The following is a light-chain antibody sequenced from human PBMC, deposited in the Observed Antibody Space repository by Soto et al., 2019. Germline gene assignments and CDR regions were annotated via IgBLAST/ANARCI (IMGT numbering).Light chain of an antibody. J-gene: IGKJ5*01. CDR1: QSIRSY. Sequence: DIQMPQSPSTLSASVGDRVTITCRASQSIRSYLNWYQQKPGKAPKLLIYAASSLQSGVPARFSGSGSGTDFTLTISSLQPEDFVTYYCQQSYSTPITFGQGTRLEIK. CDR3: QQSYSTPIT. V-gene: IGKV1-39*01. CDR2: AAS.